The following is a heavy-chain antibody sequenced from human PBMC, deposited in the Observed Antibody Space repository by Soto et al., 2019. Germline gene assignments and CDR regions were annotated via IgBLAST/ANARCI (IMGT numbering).Heavy chain of an antibody. CDR2: IYYSGST. J-gene: IGHJ4*02. V-gene: IGHV4-30-4*01. CDR3: ARDRVDGFDF. CDR1: GGSISSGDHY. D-gene: IGHD2-21*01. Sequence: QVQLQESGPGLVKPSPTLSRNCTVSGGSISSGDHYWSWIRQPPGKCLERSGYIYYSGSTYYNPSLKSRVTISVDTSKNQFSLNLSSVTAADTDLYYCARDRVDGFDFWGQGTLVTVSS.